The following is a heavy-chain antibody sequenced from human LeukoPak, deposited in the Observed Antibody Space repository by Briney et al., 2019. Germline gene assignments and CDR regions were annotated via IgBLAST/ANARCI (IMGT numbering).Heavy chain of an antibody. D-gene: IGHD2-21*01. CDR3: ARQIAVVEPTDPNWFDS. J-gene: IGHJ5*01. V-gene: IGHV4-39*07. Sequence: SETLSLTCSVSGDSISSSSHYWGWIRQPPGKGLEWIGRIFYSGRAYYTPSLKSRVTMSLDTSKNQFSLRLTSVTAADTAVYYCARQIAVVEPTDPNWFDSWGQGTLVTVSS. CDR1: GDSISSSSHY. CDR2: IFYSGRA.